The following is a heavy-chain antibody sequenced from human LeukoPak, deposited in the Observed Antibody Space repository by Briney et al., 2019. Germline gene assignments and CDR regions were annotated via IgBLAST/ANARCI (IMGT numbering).Heavy chain of an antibody. CDR3: ARHAGITMLRGARCDALDI. CDR1: GGSISSGAYY. V-gene: IGHV4-30-4*08. D-gene: IGHD3-10*01. CDR2: IYYGGST. J-gene: IGHJ3*02. Sequence: PSQTLSLTCTVSGGSISSGAYYWSWIRQYPGKGLEWIAYIYYGGSTVYNPSLKSRAIISVDTSKNQFSLKLSSVTAADTAVYYCARHAGITMLRGARCDALDIWGQGTTVTVSS.